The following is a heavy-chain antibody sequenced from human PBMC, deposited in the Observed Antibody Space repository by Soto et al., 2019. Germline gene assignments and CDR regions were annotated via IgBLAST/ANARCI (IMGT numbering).Heavy chain of an antibody. CDR3: ASRHYGMDV. V-gene: IGHV3-21*01. CDR1: GFTFSSYS. J-gene: IGHJ6*02. Sequence: EVELVESGGGLVKPGGSLRLSCAASGFTFSSYSMNWVRQAPGKELEWVSSITSSSSYIYYADSVKGRFTISRDNAKNSLYLQMNSLRAEDTAVYYCASRHYGMDVWGQGTTVTVSS. CDR2: ITSSSSYI.